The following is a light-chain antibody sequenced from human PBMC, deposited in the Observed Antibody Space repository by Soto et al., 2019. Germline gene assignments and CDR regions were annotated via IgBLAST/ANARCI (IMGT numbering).Light chain of an antibody. Sequence: EIVMTQSPATLSVSPGERATLSCRASQSVSSNLAWYQQKPGQAPRPLIYGASTRDTGIPARFSGSGSGTEFTLTISSLQSEDFAVYSCQQYNNWPPGTFGQGTKLEIK. CDR2: GAS. J-gene: IGKJ2*01. CDR3: QQYNNWPPGT. CDR1: QSVSSN. V-gene: IGKV3-15*01.